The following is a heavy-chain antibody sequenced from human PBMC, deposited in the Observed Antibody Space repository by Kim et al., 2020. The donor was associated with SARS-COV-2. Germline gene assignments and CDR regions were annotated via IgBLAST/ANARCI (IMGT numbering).Heavy chain of an antibody. J-gene: IGHJ4*02. D-gene: IGHD3-10*01. CDR3: ARDPWVRGVISY. Sequence: YYNPSLKSRVTISVDTSKNQFSLKLSSVTAADTAVYYCARDPWVRGVISYWGQGTLVTVSS. V-gene: IGHV4-39*07.